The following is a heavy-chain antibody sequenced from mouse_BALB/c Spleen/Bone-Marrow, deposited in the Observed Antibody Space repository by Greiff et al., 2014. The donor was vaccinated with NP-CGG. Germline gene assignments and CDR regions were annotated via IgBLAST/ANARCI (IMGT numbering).Heavy chain of an antibody. CDR1: GYTFTNYY. J-gene: IGHJ1*01. CDR3: TRYGYSRYFDV. D-gene: IGHD2-2*01. Sequence: QVQLQQSGAELVKPGASVKLSCKASGYTFTNYYIYWMKQRPGQGLEWIGEINPSNGGSNFNEKFKSKATLTVDKSSSTAYMQLSSLTSEDSAVYYCTRYGYSRYFDVWGAGTTVTVSS. V-gene: IGHV1S81*02. CDR2: INPSNGGS.